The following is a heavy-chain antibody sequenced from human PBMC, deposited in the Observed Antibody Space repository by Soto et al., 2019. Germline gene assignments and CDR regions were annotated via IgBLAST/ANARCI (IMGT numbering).Heavy chain of an antibody. CDR1: GFSLSTTAVG. V-gene: IGHV2-5*02. CDR2: IYWDDTK. D-gene: IGHD6-19*01. J-gene: IGHJ4*02. Sequence: QITLKESGPPLVKPTQTLTLTCTFSGFSLSTTAVGVNWIRQPPGKPLEWLALIYWDDTKHYSSSLKNRLTISKDTSKNQVVLTMTTMDPVDAATYCCAHGSGWLSDQWGQGTLVTVSS. CDR3: AHGSGWLSDQ.